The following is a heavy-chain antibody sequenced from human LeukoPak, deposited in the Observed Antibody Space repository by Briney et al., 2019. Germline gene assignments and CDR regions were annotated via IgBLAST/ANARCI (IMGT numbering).Heavy chain of an antibody. CDR1: GFIFSSYA. Sequence: HAGGSLRLSCVASGFIFSSYAMHWVRQAPGKGLEWVAVISYDGSNKYYADSVKGRFTISRDNSKNTLYLQMNSLRAEDTAVYYCARDMTYYYDSSGQLDYWGQGTLVTVSS. CDR3: ARDMTYYYDSSGQLDY. D-gene: IGHD3-22*01. J-gene: IGHJ4*02. V-gene: IGHV3-30-3*01. CDR2: ISYDGSNK.